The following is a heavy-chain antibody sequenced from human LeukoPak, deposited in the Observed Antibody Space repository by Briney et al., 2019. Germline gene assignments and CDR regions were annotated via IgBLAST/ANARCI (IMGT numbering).Heavy chain of an antibody. V-gene: IGHV1-18*01. J-gene: IGHJ3*02. Sequence: ASVKVSCKASGYTFTSYGISWVRQAPGQGLVWMGWISAYNGNTNYAQKLQGRVTMTTDTSTSTAYMELSSLRSEDTAMYYCARTLLVVIKRYDAFNIGAKGKMVTVSS. CDR3: ARTLLVVIKRYDAFNI. CDR2: ISAYNGNT. D-gene: IGHD3-22*01. CDR1: GYTFTSYG.